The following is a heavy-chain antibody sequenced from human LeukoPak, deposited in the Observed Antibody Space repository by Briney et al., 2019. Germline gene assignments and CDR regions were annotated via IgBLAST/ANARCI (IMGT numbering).Heavy chain of an antibody. CDR3: ARGKVRGVRFDY. D-gene: IGHD3-10*01. V-gene: IGHV4-59*01. CDR2: IYYSGST. Sequence: SENLFVTRNVSGGSISSYYWTWIRQHPGKGLEWIGYIYYSGSTNYNPSLKSRVTISVDTSKNQFSLKLSSVTAADTAVYYCARGKVRGVRFDYWGQGTLVTVSS. CDR1: GGSISSYY. J-gene: IGHJ4*02.